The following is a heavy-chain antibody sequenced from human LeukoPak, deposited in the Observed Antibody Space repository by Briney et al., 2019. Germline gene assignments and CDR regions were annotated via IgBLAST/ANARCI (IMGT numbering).Heavy chain of an antibody. V-gene: IGHV4-39*07. CDR3: ARRGRVTNRIAGATRYYYYYMDV. D-gene: IGHD1-26*01. CDR2: INHSGST. Sequence: SETLSLTCTVSGGSISSSSYYWSWIRQPPGKGLEWIGEINHSGSTNYNPSLKSRVTISVDTSKNQFSLKLSSVTAADTAVYYCARRGRVTNRIAGATRYYYYYMDVWGKGTTVTISS. J-gene: IGHJ6*03. CDR1: GGSISSSSYY.